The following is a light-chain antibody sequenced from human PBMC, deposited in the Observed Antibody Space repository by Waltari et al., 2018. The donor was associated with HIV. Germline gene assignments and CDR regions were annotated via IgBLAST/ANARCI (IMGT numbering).Light chain of an antibody. V-gene: IGLV2-23*02. Sequence: HSALTQPAPMSGSPGQSITISCSGTSSDVGSYNLVPWYQQHPGKVPKLIIYEVTKRHSDVSNRFSASKSGDTASLTISGLQPEDEADYYCCSYAGVDTPVVFGGGTKLTVL. CDR2: EVT. CDR3: CSYAGVDTPVV. CDR1: SSDVGSYNL. J-gene: IGLJ2*01.